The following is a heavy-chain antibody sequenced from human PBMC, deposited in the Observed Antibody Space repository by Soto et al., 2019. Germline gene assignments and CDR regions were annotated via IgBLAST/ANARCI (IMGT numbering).Heavy chain of an antibody. Sequence: QIRVVQSGSEVKKPGASVTVSCKASPYTLGNYGIIWVRQAPGQGLEWVGWLSADGSTTNYAQTVQGRVTLTTDTGRTTGFIELRSLRSDDTAIYYCVLASFGVYLFDYGLDVWGQGT. CDR3: VLASFGVYLFDYGLDV. CDR1: PYTLGNYG. V-gene: IGHV1-18*01. J-gene: IGHJ6*02. CDR2: LSADGSTT. D-gene: IGHD3-10*01.